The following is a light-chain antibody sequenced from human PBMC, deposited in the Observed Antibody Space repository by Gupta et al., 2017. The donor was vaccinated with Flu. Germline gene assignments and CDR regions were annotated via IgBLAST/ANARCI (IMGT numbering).Light chain of an antibody. CDR2: EGS. V-gene: IGKV2D-29*02. CDR1: QWGVHSDGKNY. Sequence: VTPGKPASIYCNSAQWGVHSDGKNYLDWYLQKPGQSPQLLIYEGSNRDSGVPDRFSGSGYGTNFTLKISRGEAEDVGVYYCKQKKQLPLTIGGGTKVDIK. CDR3: KQKKQLPLT. J-gene: IGKJ4*01.